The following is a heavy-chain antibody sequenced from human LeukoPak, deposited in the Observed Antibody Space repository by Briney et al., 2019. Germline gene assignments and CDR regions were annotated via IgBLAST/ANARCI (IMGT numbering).Heavy chain of an antibody. J-gene: IGHJ6*02. D-gene: IGHD2-21*01. V-gene: IGHV4-59*08. CDR3: ARHLTMGCGSYYYGMDV. CDR2: IYYSGST. CDR1: GGSISSYY. Sequence: PSETLSLTCTVSGGSISSYYWSWIRQPPGKGLEWIGYIYYSGSTNYNPSLKSRVTISVDTSKNQFSLKLSSVTAADTAVYYCARHLTMGCGSYYYGMDVWGQGTTVTVSS.